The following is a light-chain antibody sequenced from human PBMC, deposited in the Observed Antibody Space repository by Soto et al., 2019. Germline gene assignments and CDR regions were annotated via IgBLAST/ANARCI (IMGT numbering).Light chain of an antibody. J-gene: IGKJ2*01. CDR2: GTS. CDR1: QNISRS. CDR3: QQYNKWPRT. V-gene: IGKV3-15*01. Sequence: ILMTQSPVTLSMYPGEIATLSCRASQNISRSLAWYQQKPGQGPSLLIYGTSTRAGGVPARFRGSGSGTDFTLTISRLEPEDFAVYYCQQYNKWPRTFGQGTKVDI.